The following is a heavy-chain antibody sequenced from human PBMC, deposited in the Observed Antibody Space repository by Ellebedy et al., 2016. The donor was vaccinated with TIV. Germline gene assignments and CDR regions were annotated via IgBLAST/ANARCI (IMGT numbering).Heavy chain of an antibody. Sequence: PGGSLRLSCAASGFTFSNYWMNWVRQAPGKGLEWVANIKEDGSERYYVDSVKGRFTVSRDNAQNSLYLQLNSLRVEDTAVYYCARPRGITIFERILYFDLWGRGTLVTVSS. V-gene: IGHV3-7*02. CDR2: IKEDGSER. J-gene: IGHJ2*01. CDR1: GFTFSNYW. D-gene: IGHD3-3*01. CDR3: ARPRGITIFERILYFDL.